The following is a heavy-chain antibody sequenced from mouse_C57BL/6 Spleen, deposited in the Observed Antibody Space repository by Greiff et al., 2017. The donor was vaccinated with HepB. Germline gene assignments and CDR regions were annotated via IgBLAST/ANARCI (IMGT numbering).Heavy chain of an antibody. V-gene: IGHV1-80*01. CDR1: GYAFSSYW. J-gene: IGHJ4*01. D-gene: IGHD3-3*01. CDR2: IYPGDGDT. Sequence: VQLQQSGAELVKPGASVKISCKASGYAFSSYWMNWVKQRPGKGLEWIVQIYPGDGDTNYNGKFKGKATLTADKSSSTAYMQLSSLTSEDSAVYFCARRTGTSAMDYWGQGTSVTVSS. CDR3: ARRTGTSAMDY.